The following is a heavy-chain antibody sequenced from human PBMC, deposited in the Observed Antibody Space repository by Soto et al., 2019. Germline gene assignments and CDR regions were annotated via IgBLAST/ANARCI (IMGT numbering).Heavy chain of an antibody. V-gene: IGHV4-31*03. CDR2: ISYSGST. Sequence: QVQLQESGPGLVKPSQTLSLTCTVSGGAISSGYYYCTWIRQHPGKSLEWIGYISYSGSTSYNPSLKSRVTMSVDTSKNQFSLNLSSVTAADTAVYYCARESDWPRGYFESWGQGTLVTVSS. CDR1: GGAISSGYYY. D-gene: IGHD2-21*01. CDR3: ARESDWPRGYFES. J-gene: IGHJ4*02.